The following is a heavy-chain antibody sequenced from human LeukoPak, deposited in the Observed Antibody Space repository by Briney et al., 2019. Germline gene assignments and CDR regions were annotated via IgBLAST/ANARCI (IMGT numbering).Heavy chain of an antibody. CDR3: ARAYCSSTSCRHDAFDI. J-gene: IGHJ3*02. CDR1: GFTFSSYS. Sequence: PGGSLRLSCAASGFTFSSYSMNWVRQAPGKGLEWVSSISSSSSYIYYADSVKGRFTISRDNAKNSLYLQMNSLRAEDTAVYYCARAYCSSTSCRHDAFDIWGQGTMVTVSS. V-gene: IGHV3-21*01. CDR2: ISSSSSYI. D-gene: IGHD2-2*01.